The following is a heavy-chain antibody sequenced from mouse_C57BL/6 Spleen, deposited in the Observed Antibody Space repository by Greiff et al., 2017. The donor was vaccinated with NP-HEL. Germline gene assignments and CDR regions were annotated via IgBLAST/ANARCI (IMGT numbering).Heavy chain of an antibody. V-gene: IGHV3-6*01. CDR2: ISYDGSN. CDR3: ARGGYDYADYYAMDY. Sequence: EVQRVESGPGLVKPSQSLSLTCSVTGYSITSGYYWNWIRQFPGNKLEWMGYISYDGSNNYNPSLKNRISITRDTSKNQFFLKLNSVTTEDTATYYCARGGYDYADYYAMDYWGQGTSVTVSS. CDR1: GYSITSGYY. D-gene: IGHD2-4*01. J-gene: IGHJ4*01.